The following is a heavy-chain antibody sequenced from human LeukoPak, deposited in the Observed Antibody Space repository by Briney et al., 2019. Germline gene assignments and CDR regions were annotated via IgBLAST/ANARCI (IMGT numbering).Heavy chain of an antibody. CDR1: GFTVSSNY. J-gene: IGHJ4*02. CDR3: ARGVPLWFGEFGLDH. Sequence: GGSLRLSCAASGFTVSSNYMSWVRQAPGKGLEWVSVIYSGGSTYYADSVKGRFTISRDNSKNTLYLQMNSLRAEDTAVYYCARGVPLWFGEFGLDHWGQGTLVTVSS. V-gene: IGHV3-66*01. D-gene: IGHD3-10*01. CDR2: IYSGGST.